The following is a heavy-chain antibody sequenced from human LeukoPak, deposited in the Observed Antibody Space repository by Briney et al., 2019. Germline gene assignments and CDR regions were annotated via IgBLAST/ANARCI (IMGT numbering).Heavy chain of an antibody. CDR1: GYTFTSYD. D-gene: IGHD3-3*01. CDR2: ISAYNGNT. CDR3: ARDLGLRGGVVTSSYYYYYYGMDV. Sequence: GASVKVSCKASGYTFTSYDINWVRQAPGQGLEWMGWISAYNGNTNYAQKLQGRVTMTTDTSTSTAYMELRSLRSDDTAVYYCARDLGLRGGVVTSSYYYYYYGMDVWGQGTTVTVSS. J-gene: IGHJ6*02. V-gene: IGHV1-18*01.